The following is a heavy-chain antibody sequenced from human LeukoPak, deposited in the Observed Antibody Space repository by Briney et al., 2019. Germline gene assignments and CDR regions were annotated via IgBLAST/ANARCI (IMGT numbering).Heavy chain of an antibody. CDR1: GGSISSSSYY. Sequence: PSETLSLTCTVSGGSISSSSYYWGWIRQPPGKGLEWIGSIYYSGITYYNPSLKSRVTISVDTSKNQFSLKLSSVTAADTAVYYCARLITGMIDYWGQENLVTVSS. D-gene: IGHD1-20*01. V-gene: IGHV4-39*01. J-gene: IGHJ4*02. CDR3: ARLITGMIDY. CDR2: IYYSGIT.